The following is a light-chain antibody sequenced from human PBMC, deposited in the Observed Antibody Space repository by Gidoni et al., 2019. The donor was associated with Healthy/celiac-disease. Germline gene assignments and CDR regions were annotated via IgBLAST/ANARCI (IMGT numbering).Light chain of an antibody. J-gene: IGLJ2*01. CDR2: EIR. CDR1: SSDVGRYNR. V-gene: IGLV2-18*01. CDR3: SLCTGSSTLVV. Sequence: QSALTQPPSVPGSPGQSAPISCTGTSSDVGRYNRVSWSQQPPGTAPKLMIYEIRNRPSGVPDRFSGSESGNTASLAISGLQAEDEADYYCSLCTGSSTLVVFGGGTKLTVL.